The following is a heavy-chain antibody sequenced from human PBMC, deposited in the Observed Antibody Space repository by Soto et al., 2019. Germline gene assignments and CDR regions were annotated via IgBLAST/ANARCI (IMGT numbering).Heavy chain of an antibody. CDR3: ARDRTTLDTTTATTD. CDR1: GGSIRSGDYY. D-gene: IGHD4-17*01. J-gene: IGHJ4*02. Sequence: SETLSLTCTVSGGSIRSGDYYLSWIRQPPGKGLEWIGYIYYSGTTYYNPSLKSRLTISVDTSKNQFSLKLSSVTAADTAVYYCARDRTTLDTTTATTDWGQGTLVT. CDR2: IYYSGTT. V-gene: IGHV4-30-4*01.